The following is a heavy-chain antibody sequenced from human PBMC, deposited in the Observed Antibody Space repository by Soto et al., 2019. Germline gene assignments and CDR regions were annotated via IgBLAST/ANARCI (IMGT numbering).Heavy chain of an antibody. V-gene: IGHV4-31*03. CDR3: ARSSTSANYIDY. J-gene: IGHJ4*02. CDR1: GGSISSGGYY. Sequence: QVQLQESGPGLVKPSQTLSLTSTVSGGSISSGGYYWSWIRQHPGKGLEWIGYIYYSGSTYYNPSLKSRVTISVDTSKNQFSLKLSSVTAADTAVYYCARSSTSANYIDYWGQGTLVTVSS. CDR2: IYYSGST. D-gene: IGHD2-2*01.